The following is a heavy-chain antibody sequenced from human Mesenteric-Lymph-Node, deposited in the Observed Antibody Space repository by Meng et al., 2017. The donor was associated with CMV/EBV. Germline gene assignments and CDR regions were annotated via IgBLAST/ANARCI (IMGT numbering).Heavy chain of an antibody. CDR2: IYYSGST. V-gene: IGHV4-31*02. D-gene: IGHD3-3*01. CDR3: ARSGKIRGFGVARSYYYGMDV. J-gene: IGHJ6*02. CDR1: GGYY. Sequence: GGYYWSWIRQHPGKGLEWIGYIYYSGSTYYNPSLKSRVTISVDTSKNQFSLKLSSVTAADTAVYYCARSGKIRGFGVARSYYYGMDVWGQGTMVTVSS.